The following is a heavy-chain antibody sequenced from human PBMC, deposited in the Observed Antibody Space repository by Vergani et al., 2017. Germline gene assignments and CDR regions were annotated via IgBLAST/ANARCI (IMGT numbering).Heavy chain of an antibody. CDR3: ARLFSSFGYYFDY. D-gene: IGHD3-3*01. J-gene: IGHJ4*02. CDR1: GYSISSGYY. Sequence: QVQLQESGPGLVKPSETLSLTCAVSGYSISSGYYWGWIRQAPGRGLVWIGSIYYSGGTYYNPSLKSRVTISVDTSKNQFSLKLNTVTAADTAVYYCARLFSSFGYYFDYWGQGTLVTVSS. V-gene: IGHV4-38-2*01. CDR2: IYYSGGT.